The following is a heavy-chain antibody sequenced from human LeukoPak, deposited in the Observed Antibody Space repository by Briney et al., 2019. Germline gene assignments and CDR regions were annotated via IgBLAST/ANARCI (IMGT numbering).Heavy chain of an antibody. CDR3: AKDMKATLDAFDI. CDR1: GFTFSSYA. Sequence: GGSLRLSCAASGFTFSSYAMHWVRQAPGKGLEWVAVISYDGSNKYYADSVKGRFTISRDNSKNTLYLQMNSLRAEDTALYYCAKDMKATLDAFDIWGQGTMVTVSS. V-gene: IGHV3-30-3*01. J-gene: IGHJ3*02. D-gene: IGHD1-26*01. CDR2: ISYDGSNK.